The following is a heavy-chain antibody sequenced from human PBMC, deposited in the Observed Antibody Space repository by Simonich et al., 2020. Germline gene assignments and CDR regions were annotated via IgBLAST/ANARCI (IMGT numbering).Heavy chain of an antibody. CDR2: INHSGIT. CDR3: ARQIAARRDSEDV. Sequence: QVQLQQWGAGLLKPSETLSLTCAVYGGSFSGYYWSWVRQTPGKGLEVIGEINHSGITNDNPSLKSRVTISVDTSKNQFSLKLSSVTAADTAVYYCARQIAARRDSEDVWGQGTTVTVSS. D-gene: IGHD6-6*01. V-gene: IGHV4-34*01. J-gene: IGHJ6*02. CDR1: GGSFSGYY.